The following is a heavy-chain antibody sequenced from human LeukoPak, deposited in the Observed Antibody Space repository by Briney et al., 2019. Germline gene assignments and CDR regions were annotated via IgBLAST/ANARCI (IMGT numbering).Heavy chain of an antibody. CDR3: ARGGYYYYYYGMDV. CDR2: IYYSGST. V-gene: IGHV4-59*13. J-gene: IGHJ6*02. CDR1: GGSISSYY. Sequence: PSETLSLTCTVSGGSISSYYWSWIRQPPGKGLVWIGYIYYSGSTNYNPSLKSRVTISVDTSKNQFSLKLSSVTAADTAVYYCARGGYYYYYYGMDVWGQGTTVTVSS.